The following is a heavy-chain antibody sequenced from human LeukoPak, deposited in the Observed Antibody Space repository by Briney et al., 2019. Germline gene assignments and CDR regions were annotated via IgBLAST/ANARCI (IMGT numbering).Heavy chain of an antibody. Sequence: PGGSLRLSCAASGFTFSSYAMSWVRQAPGKGLEWVSAISNSGDSTYYADSVKGRFTISRDSSRNTLYLQMNSLRAEDTAVHYCAKDDAQYSSGWYYFDYWGQGTLVTISS. CDR3: AKDDAQYSSGWYYFDY. D-gene: IGHD6-19*01. V-gene: IGHV3-23*01. J-gene: IGHJ4*02. CDR2: ISNSGDST. CDR1: GFTFSSYA.